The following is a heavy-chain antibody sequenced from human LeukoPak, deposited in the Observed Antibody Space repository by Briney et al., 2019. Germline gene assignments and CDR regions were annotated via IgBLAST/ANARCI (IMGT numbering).Heavy chain of an antibody. CDR3: ARDYYAPGSYSAMWS. J-gene: IGHJ5*02. D-gene: IGHD3-10*01. Sequence: EGSLRLSCAASGFTVSTNYMSWVRQAPGKGLEWVSVIYSGGVTYYADSVKGRFTISRDTSKNTLFLQMNSPRADDTAVYYCARDYYAPGSYSAMWSWGQGTLVTVSS. CDR2: IYSGGVT. CDR1: GFTVSTNY. V-gene: IGHV3-66*01.